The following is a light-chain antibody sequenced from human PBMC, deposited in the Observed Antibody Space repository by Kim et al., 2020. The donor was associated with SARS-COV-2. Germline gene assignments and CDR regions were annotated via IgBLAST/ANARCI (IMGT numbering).Light chain of an antibody. Sequence: AAVGDRVTITCRASQGINNDLAWYQQKPGKVPKVLIYTASALQSGVPSRFSGSGSGTDFTLTISSLQPEDVGTYYCQKYNGAPWTFGQGTKVDIK. CDR3: QKYNGAPWT. CDR1: QGINND. J-gene: IGKJ1*01. V-gene: IGKV1-27*01. CDR2: TAS.